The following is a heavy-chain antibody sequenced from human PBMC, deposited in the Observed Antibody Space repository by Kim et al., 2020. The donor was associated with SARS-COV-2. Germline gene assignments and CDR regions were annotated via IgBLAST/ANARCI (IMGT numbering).Heavy chain of an antibody. CDR3: ARDIVVVPAAMQAYYYGMDV. CDR2: IYYSGST. J-gene: IGHJ6*02. V-gene: IGHV4-39*07. D-gene: IGHD2-2*01. CDR1: GGSISSSSYY. Sequence: SETLSLTCTVSGGSISSSSYYWGWIRQPPGKGLEWIGSIYYSGSTYYNPSLKSRVTISVDTSKNQFSLKLSSVTAADTAVYYCARDIVVVPAAMQAYYYGMDVWGQGTTVTVSS.